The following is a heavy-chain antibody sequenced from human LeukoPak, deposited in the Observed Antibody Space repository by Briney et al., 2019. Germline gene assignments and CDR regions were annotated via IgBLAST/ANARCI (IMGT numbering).Heavy chain of an antibody. Sequence: ASVKVPCKASGGTFSSYAISWVRQAPGQGLEWMGRIIPILGIANYAQKFQGRVTITADKSTSTAYMELSSLRSEDTAVYYCARVPMVRGLVPYFDYWGQGTLVTVSS. D-gene: IGHD3-10*01. CDR3: ARVPMVRGLVPYFDY. J-gene: IGHJ4*02. CDR1: GGTFSSYA. V-gene: IGHV1-69*04. CDR2: IIPILGIA.